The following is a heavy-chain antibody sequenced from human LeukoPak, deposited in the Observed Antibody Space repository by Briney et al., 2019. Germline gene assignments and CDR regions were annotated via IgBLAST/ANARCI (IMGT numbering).Heavy chain of an antibody. CDR2: INPNSGGT. CDR3: ARAIFGVVGIFDY. J-gene: IGHJ4*02. CDR1: GYTFTGYY. V-gene: IGHV1-2*02. D-gene: IGHD3-3*01. Sequence: GASVKVSCKASGYTFTGYYMHWVRQAPGQGLEWMGWINPNSGGTNYAQKFQGRVTMTRDTSTSTVYMELSSLRSEDTAVYYCARAIFGVVGIFDYWGQGTLVTVSS.